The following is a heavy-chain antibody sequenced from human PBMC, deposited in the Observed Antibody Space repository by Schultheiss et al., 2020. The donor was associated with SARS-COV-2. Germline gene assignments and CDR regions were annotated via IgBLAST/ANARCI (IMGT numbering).Heavy chain of an antibody. CDR3: ARLRDFNWFDL. Sequence: SETLSLTCAVYGGSFSGYYWSWIRQPPGKGLEWIGYIYYSGSTNCNPSLKSRVTMSVDMSNDQFSLKLTSVTAADTAVYYCARLRDFNWFDLWGQGTLVTVSS. CDR2: IYYSGST. D-gene: IGHD5-24*01. V-gene: IGHV4-59*08. J-gene: IGHJ5*02. CDR1: GGSFSGYY.